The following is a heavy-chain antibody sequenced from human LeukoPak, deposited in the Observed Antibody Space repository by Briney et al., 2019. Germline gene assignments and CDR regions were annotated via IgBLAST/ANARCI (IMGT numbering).Heavy chain of an antibody. Sequence: GGSLRLSCAASGFTFSSYGMHWVRQAPGKGLEWVAVIWYDGSNKYYADSVKGRFTISRDNSKNTLYLQMNSLRAEDTAVYYCARSLRRDGYNYAFDIWGQGTMVTVSS. CDR2: IWYDGSNK. D-gene: IGHD5-24*01. V-gene: IGHV3-33*01. CDR3: ARSLRRDGYNYAFDI. J-gene: IGHJ3*02. CDR1: GFTFSSYG.